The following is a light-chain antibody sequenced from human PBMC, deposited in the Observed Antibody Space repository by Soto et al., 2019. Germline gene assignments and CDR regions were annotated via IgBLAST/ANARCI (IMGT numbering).Light chain of an antibody. CDR1: QRVSSN. Sequence: EMVMRQSPATRALSPGERGPCSWRASQRVSSNLAWYQQKPAQAPRLLVYGASTRATGIPARFSGSGSGTEFSLPISSLQSEDSAVYYCQQYTNWLALTFGGGTKVDIK. V-gene: IGKV3-15*01. CDR3: QQYTNWLALT. J-gene: IGKJ4*01. CDR2: GAS.